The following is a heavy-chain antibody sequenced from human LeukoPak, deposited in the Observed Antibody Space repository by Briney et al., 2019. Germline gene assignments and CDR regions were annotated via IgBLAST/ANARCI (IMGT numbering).Heavy chain of an antibody. CDR2: ISYDGSNK. CDR1: GFTFSSYG. V-gene: IGHV3-30*03. Sequence: GGFLRLSCAASGFTFSSYGMHWVRQAPGKGLEWVAVISYDGSNKYYADSVEGRFTISRDNSKNTLYLQMNSLRAEDTAVYYCARSGAYYYYYGMDVWGQGTTVTVSS. D-gene: IGHD1-26*01. CDR3: ARSGAYYYYYGMDV. J-gene: IGHJ6*02.